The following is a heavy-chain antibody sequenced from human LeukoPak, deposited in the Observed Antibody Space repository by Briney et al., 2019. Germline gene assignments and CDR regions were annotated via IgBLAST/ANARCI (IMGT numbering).Heavy chain of an antibody. J-gene: IGHJ4*02. CDR1: GGTFSSYA. CDR3: ARDFIRRGYYFDY. D-gene: IGHD5-12*01. CDR2: IIPIFGTA. V-gene: IGHV1-69*06. Sequence: ASVKVSCKASGGTFSSYAISWVRQAPGQGLEWMGGIIPIFGTANYAQKFQGRVTITADKSTSTAYMELSSLRSEDTAVYYCARDFIRRGYYFDYWGQGTLVTVSS.